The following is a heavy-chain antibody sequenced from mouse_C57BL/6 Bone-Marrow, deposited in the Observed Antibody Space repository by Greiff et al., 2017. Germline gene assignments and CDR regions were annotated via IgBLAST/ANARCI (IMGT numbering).Heavy chain of an antibody. CDR3: ARGYYSNAKDY. CDR2: IYPSDSET. J-gene: IGHJ4*01. Sequence: VQLQQPGPELVRPGSSVKLSCKASGYSFTSYWMDWVKQRPGQGLEWIGNIYPSDSETHYNQKFKDKATLTVDKSSSTAYMQLSSLTSEDCAVYYCARGYYSNAKDYWGQGTSVTVSS. V-gene: IGHV1-61*01. CDR1: GYSFTSYW. D-gene: IGHD2-5*01.